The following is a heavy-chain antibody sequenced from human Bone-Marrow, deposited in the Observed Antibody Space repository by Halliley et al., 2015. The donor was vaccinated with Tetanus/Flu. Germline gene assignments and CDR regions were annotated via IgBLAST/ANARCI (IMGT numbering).Heavy chain of an antibody. CDR1: GFTFRTYA. CDR2: ISYDGSNT. CDR3: AKDGYSYGPAYYFDY. J-gene: IGHJ4*02. Sequence: SLRLSCAASGFTFRTYAMHWVRQAPGKGLEWVAAISYDGSNTYYTGSVKGRFTISRDNSKDTMYMQVNSLRPEDTAVYYCAKDGYSYGPAYYFDYWGQGTLVTVSS. D-gene: IGHD1-26*01. V-gene: IGHV3-30*18.